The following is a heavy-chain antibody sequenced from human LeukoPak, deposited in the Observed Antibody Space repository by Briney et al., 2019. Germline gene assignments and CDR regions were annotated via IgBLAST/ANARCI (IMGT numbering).Heavy chain of an antibody. J-gene: IGHJ6*03. V-gene: IGHV3-23*01. CDR3: ARRQEYCSSTSCYYYYYYMDV. CDR2: ISGSGGST. CDR1: GFTFSSYA. Sequence: GGSLRLSCAASGFTFSSYAMSWVRQAPGKGLEWVSAISGSGGSTYYADSVKGRFTISRDNSKNTLYLQMNSLRAEDTAVYYCARRQEYCSSTSCYYYYYYMDVGGKGTRVTISS. D-gene: IGHD2-2*01.